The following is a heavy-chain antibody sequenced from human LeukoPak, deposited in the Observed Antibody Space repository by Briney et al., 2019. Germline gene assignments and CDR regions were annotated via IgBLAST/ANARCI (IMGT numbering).Heavy chain of an antibody. CDR1: GGTFSSYA. D-gene: IGHD1-26*01. CDR2: IIPIFGIA. Sequence: GASVKVSCKASGGTFSSYAISWVRQAPGQGLEWRGRIIPIFGIANYAQKFQGRVTITADRSTSTAYMELSSLRSEDTAVYYCARQGGSYFQNYFDYWGQGTLVTVSS. V-gene: IGHV1-69*04. J-gene: IGHJ4*02. CDR3: ARQGGSYFQNYFDY.